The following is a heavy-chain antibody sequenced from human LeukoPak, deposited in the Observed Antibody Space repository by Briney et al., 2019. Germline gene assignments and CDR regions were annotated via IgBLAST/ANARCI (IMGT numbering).Heavy chain of an antibody. CDR2: ISYDGSNK. D-gene: IGHD2-21*02. CDR1: GFTFSSYA. J-gene: IGHJ1*01. CDR3: AKAHIVVVTAIKAGYFHH. Sequence: GGSLRLSCAASGFTFSSYAMHWVRQAPGKGLEWVAVISYDGSNKYHADSVKGRFTISRDNSKNTLYLQMNSLRTEDTAVYYCAKAHIVVVTAIKAGYFHHWGQGTLVTVSS. V-gene: IGHV3-30*04.